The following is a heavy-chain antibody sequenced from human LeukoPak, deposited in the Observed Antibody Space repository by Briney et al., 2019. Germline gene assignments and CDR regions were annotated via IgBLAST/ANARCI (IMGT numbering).Heavy chain of an antibody. Sequence: RASETLSLTCTGSGGSISSYYWSWIRQPAGKGLQWIGRIYTSGSTNYNPSLKSRVTMSVDTSKNQFSLKLSSVTAADTAVYYCARDRSGSYYFDYWGQGTLVTVSS. CDR2: IYTSGST. CDR3: ARDRSGSYYFDY. D-gene: IGHD1-26*01. V-gene: IGHV4-4*07. CDR1: GGSISSYY. J-gene: IGHJ4*02.